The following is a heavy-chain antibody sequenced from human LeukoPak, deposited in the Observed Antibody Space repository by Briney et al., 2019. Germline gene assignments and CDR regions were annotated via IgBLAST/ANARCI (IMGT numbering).Heavy chain of an antibody. CDR2: IYSDDRT. D-gene: IGHD2-8*01. Sequence: GGSLRLSCAASGFTFSSYAMTWVRQAPGKGLEWVSVIYSDDRTYYADSVKGRFTISRHTSKKTLYLQMNSLRAEDTAVYYCAREVMAKRRAFDIWGQGTVVTVSS. CDR3: AREVMAKRRAFDI. CDR1: GFTFSSYA. J-gene: IGHJ3*02. V-gene: IGHV3-53*04.